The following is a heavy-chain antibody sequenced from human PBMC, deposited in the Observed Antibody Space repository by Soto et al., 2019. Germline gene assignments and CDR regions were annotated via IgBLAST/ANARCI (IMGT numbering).Heavy chain of an antibody. CDR2: INPNSGDT. CDR3: ARDPRGTYYIDY. Sequence: GASVKVSCKASGYTFTGYYLHWVRQAPGQGLEWMGWINPNSGDTNYAQNFRGRVTMTRDTSITTAYMDLYRLTSDDTAVYFCARDPRGTYYIDYWGQGTLVTVS. D-gene: IGHD1-26*01. J-gene: IGHJ4*02. CDR1: GYTFTGYY. V-gene: IGHV1-2*02.